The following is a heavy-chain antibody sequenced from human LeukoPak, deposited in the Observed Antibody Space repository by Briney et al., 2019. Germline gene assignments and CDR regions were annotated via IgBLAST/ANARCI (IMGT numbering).Heavy chain of an antibody. CDR1: GYIFTSYG. Sequence: GASVKVSCKASGYIFTSYGIIWVRQAPGQGLELMGWISAYYGDTKYAENFQGRVTMTTDTSTSTAYLELRSLTSDDTALYFCARDLFNNYYDNSNFALDYWGQGTLVAVSS. CDR2: ISAYYGDT. J-gene: IGHJ4*02. D-gene: IGHD3-22*01. V-gene: IGHV1-18*01. CDR3: ARDLFNNYYDNSNFALDY.